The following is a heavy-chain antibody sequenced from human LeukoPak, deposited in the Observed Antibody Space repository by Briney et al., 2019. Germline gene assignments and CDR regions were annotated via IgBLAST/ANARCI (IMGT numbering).Heavy chain of an antibody. D-gene: IGHD3-10*01. J-gene: IGHJ4*02. CDR3: ARWSMVRGVIITSGRHY. Sequence: EASVKVSCKASGYTFTGYYMHWVRQAPGQGLEWMGWINPNSGGTNYAQKFQGRVTMTRDTSISTAYMELSRLRSDDTAVYYCARWSMVRGVIITSGRHYWGQGTLVTVSS. CDR1: GYTFTGYY. CDR2: INPNSGGT. V-gene: IGHV1-2*02.